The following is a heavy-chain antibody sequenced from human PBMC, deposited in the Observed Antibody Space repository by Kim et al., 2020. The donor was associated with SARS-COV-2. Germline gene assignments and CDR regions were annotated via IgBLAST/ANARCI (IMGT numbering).Heavy chain of an antibody. V-gene: IGHV7-4-1*02. J-gene: IGHJ4*02. D-gene: IGHD3-10*01. CDR1: GYTFTSYA. CDR2: INTNTGNP. Sequence: ASVKVSCKASGYTFTSYAMNWVRQAPGQGLEWMGWINTNTGNPTYAQGFTGRFVFSLDTSVSTAYLQISSLKAEDTAVYYCARGFHGSGSLYGLVGDYWGQGTLVTVSS. CDR3: ARGFHGSGSLYGLVGDY.